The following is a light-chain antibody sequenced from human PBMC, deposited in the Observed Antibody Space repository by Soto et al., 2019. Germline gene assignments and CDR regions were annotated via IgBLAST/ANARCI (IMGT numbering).Light chain of an antibody. CDR2: KAS. Sequence: DIQMTQSPSTLSASVGDRVTITCRASQSISSWLAWYQQKPGKAPKLLIYKASSLESGVPSRFSGSGSGTEFTLTISSLQPYDFATYYCQQYNSFHTFGQGTKLEIK. V-gene: IGKV1-5*03. J-gene: IGKJ2*01. CDR1: QSISSW. CDR3: QQYNSFHT.